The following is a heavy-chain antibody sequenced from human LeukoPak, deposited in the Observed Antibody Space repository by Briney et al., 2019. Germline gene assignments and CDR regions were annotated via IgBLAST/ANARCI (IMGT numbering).Heavy chain of an antibody. D-gene: IGHD3-3*01. Sequence: ASVKVSCKASGYTFTSSGISWVRQAPGQGLEWMGWISAYNGNTNDAHKLQGRVTMTTDTSTSTAYMELRSLRSDDTAVYYCARVTYYDFWSGYYGYYYYMDVWGKGTTVTVSS. J-gene: IGHJ6*03. CDR2: ISAYNGNT. CDR1: GYTFTSSG. CDR3: ARVTYYDFWSGYYGYYYYMDV. V-gene: IGHV1-18*01.